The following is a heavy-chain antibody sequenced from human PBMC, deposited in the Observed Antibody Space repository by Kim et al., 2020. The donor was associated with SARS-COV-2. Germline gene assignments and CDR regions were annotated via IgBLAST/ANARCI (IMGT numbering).Heavy chain of an antibody. CDR3: ARRPLLDY. V-gene: IGHV3-30*03. Sequence: GGSLRLSCAASGFTFSSYGMHWVRQAPGKGLEWVAVVSYDAEKYYADSVMGRFTISKDNSKNTLYLQMNSLTPEDTAVYYCARRPLLDYWGQGTLVTVSS. CDR2: VSYDAEK. J-gene: IGHJ4*02. CDR1: GFTFSSYG.